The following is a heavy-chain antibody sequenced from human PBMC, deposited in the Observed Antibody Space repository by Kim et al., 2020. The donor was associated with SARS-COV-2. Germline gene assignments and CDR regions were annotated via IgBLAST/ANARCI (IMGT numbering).Heavy chain of an antibody. J-gene: IGHJ4*02. D-gene: IGHD3-16*02. CDR3: TTGSGGSDYVWGSYRYEFDY. CDR2: IKSKTDGGTT. CDR1: GFTFSNAW. V-gene: IGHV3-15*01. Sequence: GGSLRLSCAASGFTFSNAWMSWVRQAPGKGLQWVGRIKSKTDGGTTDYAATVKGRFTISRDDSKNTLYLQMNSLKTEDTAVYYCTTGSGGSDYVWGSYRYEFDYWGQGTLVTVSS.